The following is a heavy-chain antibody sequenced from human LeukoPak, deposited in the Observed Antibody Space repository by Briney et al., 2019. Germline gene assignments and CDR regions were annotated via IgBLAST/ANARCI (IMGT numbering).Heavy chain of an antibody. CDR3: ARGDGYAQRD. V-gene: IGHV3-74*01. CDR1: GFTFSSYW. Sequence: GGSLRLSCAASGFTFSSYWMHWVRQAPGKGLVWVSRINSDGSSTSYADSVKGRLTISRDNAKNTLYLQMNSLRVEDTAVYYCARGDGYAQRDWGQGTLVTVPT. CDR2: INSDGSST. J-gene: IGHJ4*02. D-gene: IGHD5-12*01.